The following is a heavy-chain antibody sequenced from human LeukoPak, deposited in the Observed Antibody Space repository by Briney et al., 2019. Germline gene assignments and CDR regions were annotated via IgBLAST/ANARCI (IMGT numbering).Heavy chain of an antibody. D-gene: IGHD6-19*01. CDR2: ISGSGDST. V-gene: IGHV3-23*01. CDR1: GFTFSSYA. J-gene: IGHJ4*02. Sequence: GGSLRLSCAASGFTFSSYAMSWVRQAPGKGLEWVSTISGSGDSTYYADSVKGRFTISRDISKNTLYLQMNSLRGEDTAVYYCAKDTSGWCSSDYWGQGTLVAVSS. CDR3: AKDTSGWCSSDY.